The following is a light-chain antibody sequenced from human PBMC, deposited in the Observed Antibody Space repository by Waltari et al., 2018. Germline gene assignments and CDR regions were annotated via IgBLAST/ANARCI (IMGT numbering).Light chain of an antibody. CDR2: DVT. V-gene: IGLV2-14*03. CDR3: SSYTTTNAVV. Sequence: QSALTQPASVSGSPGQSVTISCAGTSSDVCGYNYVSWYQQHPGKAPQLVIFDVTDRPSGVSSRFSGSKSGNTASLTISGLQAEDEADYYCSSYTTTNAVVFGGGTRVTVL. CDR1: SSDVCGYNY. J-gene: IGLJ2*01.